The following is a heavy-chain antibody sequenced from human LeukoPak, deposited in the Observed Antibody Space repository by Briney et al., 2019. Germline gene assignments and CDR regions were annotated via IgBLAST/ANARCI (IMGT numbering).Heavy chain of an antibody. CDR1: GDSISTNSYF. Sequence: SETLSLTCIVSGDSISTNSYFWGWIRQPPGKGLEWIGSVYYSGSTYSSPSLKSRVTISVDTSKNQFSLKLSSVTAADTARYYCARDFGYSSSGDHYYGMDVWGLGTTVTVSS. V-gene: IGHV4-39*07. CDR2: VYYSGST. CDR3: ARDFGYSSSGDHYYGMDV. J-gene: IGHJ6*02. D-gene: IGHD6-13*01.